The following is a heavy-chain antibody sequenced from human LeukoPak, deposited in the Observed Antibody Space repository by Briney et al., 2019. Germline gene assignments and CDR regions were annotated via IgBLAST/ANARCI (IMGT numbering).Heavy chain of an antibody. CDR3: ARDGSGYDDAFDI. V-gene: IGHV3-7*01. CDR2: IKQDGSEK. D-gene: IGHD3-10*01. CDR1: GFTFSTYW. Sequence: PGGSLRLSCAASGFTFSTYWMSWVRQAPGKGLEWVANIKQDGSEKYYVDSVEGRFTISRDNAKNSLFLQMNSLRAEDTAVYYCARDGSGYDDAFDIWGQGTMVTVSS. J-gene: IGHJ3*02.